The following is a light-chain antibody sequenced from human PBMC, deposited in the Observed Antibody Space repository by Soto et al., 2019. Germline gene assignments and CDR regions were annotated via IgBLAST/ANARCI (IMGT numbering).Light chain of an antibody. CDR3: QSSDSRLSGSDV. CDR1: SSNIGSDT. V-gene: IGLV1-44*01. Sequence: QSVLTQPPSASGTPGQRVTISCSGSSSNIGSDTVHWFQQVPGTAPKLLIYRTNQRPSGVPDRFSGSKSGTSASLAISGLQSEDEADYYCQSSDSRLSGSDVFGTGTKVTVL. J-gene: IGLJ1*01. CDR2: RTN.